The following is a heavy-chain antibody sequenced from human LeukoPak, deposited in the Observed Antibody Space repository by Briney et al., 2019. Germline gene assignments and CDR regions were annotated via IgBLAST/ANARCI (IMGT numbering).Heavy chain of an antibody. Sequence: SVKVSCKASGGTFSSYAISWVRQAPGQGLEWMGRIIPIFGIADYAQKFQGRVTITADKSTSTAYMELSSLRSEDTAVYYCARDAVEVVPAAMYYNWFDPWGQGTLVTVSS. CDR1: GGTFSSYA. J-gene: IGHJ5*02. CDR3: ARDAVEVVPAAMYYNWFDP. CDR2: IIPIFGIA. D-gene: IGHD2-2*01. V-gene: IGHV1-69*04.